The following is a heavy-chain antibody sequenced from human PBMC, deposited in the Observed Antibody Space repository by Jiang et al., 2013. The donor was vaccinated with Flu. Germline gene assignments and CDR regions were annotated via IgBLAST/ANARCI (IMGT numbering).Heavy chain of an antibody. Sequence: LLKPSETLSLTCAVYGGSFSGYYWSWIRQPPGKGLEWIGEINHSGSTNYNPSLKSRVTISVDTSKNQFSLKLSSVTAADTAVYYCAATYYYDSSGYYPFDYWGQGTLVTVSS. CDR2: INHSGST. CDR3: AATYYYDSSGYYPFDY. V-gene: IGHV4-34*01. J-gene: IGHJ4*02. CDR1: GGSFSGYY. D-gene: IGHD3-22*01.